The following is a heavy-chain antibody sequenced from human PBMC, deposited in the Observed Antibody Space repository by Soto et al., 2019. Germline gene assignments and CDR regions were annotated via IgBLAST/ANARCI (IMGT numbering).Heavy chain of an antibody. J-gene: IGHJ4*02. CDR3: ARDPGVRAFDY. V-gene: IGHV3-7*03. CDR1: GFTFSSYW. CDR2: IKQDGSEK. Sequence: SGGSLRLSCAASGFTFSSYWMSWVRQAPGKGLEWVANIKQDGSEKYYVDSVKGRFTISRDNAKNSLYQQMNSLRAEDTAVYYCARDPGVRAFDYWGQGTLVTVSS.